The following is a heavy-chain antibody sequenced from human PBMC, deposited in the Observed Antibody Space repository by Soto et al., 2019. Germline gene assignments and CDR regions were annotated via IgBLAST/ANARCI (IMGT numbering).Heavy chain of an antibody. CDR1: GDTLTGYY. CDR2: INPNTGVT. Sequence: ASVKVSCKASGDTLTGYYRHWVGQAPGQGLEWLGWINPNTGVTKYAHDFQGRVTMTRDTSISTTYMELSRLRSDDTAVYYCALGWYLLLNLFDSPCHESLVTVSS. D-gene: IGHD2-15*01. V-gene: IGHV1-2*07. J-gene: IGHJ5*01. CDR3: ALGWYLLLNLFDS.